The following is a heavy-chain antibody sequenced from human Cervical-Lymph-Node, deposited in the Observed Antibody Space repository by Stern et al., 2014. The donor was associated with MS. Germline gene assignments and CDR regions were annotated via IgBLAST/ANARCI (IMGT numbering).Heavy chain of an antibody. CDR3: AKDRGSGWSLDY. V-gene: IGHV3-30*18. D-gene: IGHD6-19*01. CDR1: GFTFSTYG. Sequence: VQLVESGGGVVQPGRSLRLSCAGSGFTFSTYGMHWVRQAPGKGLAWVAVTSYDGKNEDYVDSVKGRFTISRDNSKNTLYLQMNSLRAEDTAVYYCAKDRGSGWSLDYWGQGTLVTVS. CDR2: TSYDGKNE. J-gene: IGHJ4*02.